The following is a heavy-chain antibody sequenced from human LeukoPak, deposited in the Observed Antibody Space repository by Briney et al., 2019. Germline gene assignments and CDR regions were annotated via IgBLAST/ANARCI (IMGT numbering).Heavy chain of an antibody. V-gene: IGHV3-74*01. D-gene: IGHD1-26*01. CDR2: INTDRSTT. CDR1: GFTFSNDW. CDR3: ARGRGGSYHY. Sequence: PGGSLRLSCAASGFTFSNDWMHWVRQAPGKGLVWVSRINTDRSTTTYADSVKGRFTISRDNAKNTLYLQMNSLRVEDTAVYYCARGRGGSYHYWGQGTLVTVPS. J-gene: IGHJ4*02.